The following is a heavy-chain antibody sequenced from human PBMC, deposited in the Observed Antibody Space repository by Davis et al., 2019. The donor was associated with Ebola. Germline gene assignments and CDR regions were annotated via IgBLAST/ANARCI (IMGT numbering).Heavy chain of an antibody. V-gene: IGHV4-39*07. J-gene: IGHJ2*01. Sequence: PSETLSLTCTVSAGSISSSSYYWGWIRQPPGKGLEWIGSIYYSGSTYYNPSLKSRVTISVDTSKNQFSLKLSSVTAADTAVYYCARGWLRVGRTKGWYFDLWGRGTLVTASS. D-gene: IGHD1-26*01. CDR2: IYYSGST. CDR1: AGSISSSSYY. CDR3: ARGWLRVGRTKGWYFDL.